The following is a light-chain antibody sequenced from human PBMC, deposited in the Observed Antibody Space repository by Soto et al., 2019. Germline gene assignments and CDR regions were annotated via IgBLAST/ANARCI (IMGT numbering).Light chain of an antibody. J-gene: IGKJ1*01. Sequence: VLTQSPGTLSLSPGERATRSCPARQRVSNNSVAWYQQIPGQPPRDLIKGASTGFLAIPDRFSGSGSGTDFDLAIPGLGTEDVVVYYCKWYGTSQWTFGQGTKVVLK. CDR2: GAS. CDR3: KWYGTSQWT. CDR1: QRVSNNS. V-gene: IGKV3-20*01.